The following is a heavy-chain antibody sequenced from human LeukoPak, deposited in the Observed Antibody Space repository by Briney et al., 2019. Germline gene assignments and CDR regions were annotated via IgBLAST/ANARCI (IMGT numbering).Heavy chain of an antibody. D-gene: IGHD3-10*01. V-gene: IGHV3-30-3*01. J-gene: IGHJ4*02. CDR2: TSSDLNVK. CDR1: GFTFRNYV. Sequence: PGGSLRLSCAASGFTFRNYVIHWVRQAPGKGLGWVAVTSSDLNVKLYADSVKGRFTISRDNSRSTLYLQMNSLGPEDTAIYYCAREGYYGSGSPPSLYFDYWGQGTLVTVSS. CDR3: AREGYYGSGSPPSLYFDY.